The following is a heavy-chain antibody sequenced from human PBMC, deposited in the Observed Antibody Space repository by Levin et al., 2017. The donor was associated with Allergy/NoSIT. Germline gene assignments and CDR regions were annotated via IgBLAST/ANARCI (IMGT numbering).Heavy chain of an antibody. D-gene: IGHD6-19*01. CDR2: IYSGGST. CDR3: ARGPAVAGTRAFDI. Sequence: GGSLRLSCAASGFTVSSNYMSWVRQAPGKGLEWVSVIYSGGSTYYADSVKGRFTISRDNSKNTLYLQMNSLRAEDTAVYYCARGPAVAGTRAFDIWGQGTMVTVSS. CDR1: GFTVSSNY. V-gene: IGHV3-53*01. J-gene: IGHJ3*02.